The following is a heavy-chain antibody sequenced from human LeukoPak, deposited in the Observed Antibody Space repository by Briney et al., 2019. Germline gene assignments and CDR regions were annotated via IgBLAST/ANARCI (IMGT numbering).Heavy chain of an antibody. Sequence: PSETLSLTCTVSGGSTSSYYWSWIRQPPGKGLEWIGYIYYSGSTNYNPSLKSRVTISVDTSKNQFSLKLSSVTAADTAVYYCARSYAGYFDYWGQGTLVTVSS. CDR2: IYYSGST. CDR1: GGSTSSYY. J-gene: IGHJ4*02. CDR3: ARSYAGYFDY. D-gene: IGHD2-2*01. V-gene: IGHV4-59*01.